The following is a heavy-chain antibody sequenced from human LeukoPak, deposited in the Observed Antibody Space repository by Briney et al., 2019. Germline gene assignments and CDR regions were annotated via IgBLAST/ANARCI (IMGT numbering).Heavy chain of an antibody. D-gene: IGHD1-1*01. J-gene: IGHJ4*02. CDR2: IIPIFGTA. CDR1: GGTFSSYA. CDR3: ARSSASPTTFDY. V-gene: IGHV1-69*13. Sequence: SVKVSCKASGGTFSSYAISWVRQAPGQGLEWMGGIIPIFGTANYAQKFQGRVTITADESTSTAYMELSSLRSEDTAVYYCARSSASPTTFDYWGQGTLVTVSS.